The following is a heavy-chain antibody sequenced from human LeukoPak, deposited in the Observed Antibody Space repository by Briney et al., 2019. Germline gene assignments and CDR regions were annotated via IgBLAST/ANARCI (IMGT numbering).Heavy chain of an antibody. CDR3: ARERTTIVSGTTIGAY. V-gene: IGHV3-21*01. Sequence: GGSLRLSCAASGFTFSTYSMNWVRQAPGMGLKWVSSISSSSIYIYYADSVKGRFTISRDNAKNLFLQMNSLRADDTAVYYCARERTTIVSGTTIGAYWGQGTLVTVSS. CDR1: GFTFSTYS. D-gene: IGHD1-7*01. CDR2: ISSSSIYI. J-gene: IGHJ4*02.